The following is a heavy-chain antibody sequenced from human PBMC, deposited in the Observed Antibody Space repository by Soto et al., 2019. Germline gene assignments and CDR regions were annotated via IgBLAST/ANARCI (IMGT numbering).Heavy chain of an antibody. CDR3: ARGPPNWGFDY. V-gene: IGHV1-8*01. Sequence: GASVKVSCKASGYTFTSYDINWVRQATGQGLERVGWMSPNSGNTGYAQKFQGRVTMTRTTSASTAYMELTSLRSDDTAIYYCARGPPNWGFDYWGQGTLVTVSS. J-gene: IGHJ4*02. CDR1: GYTFTSYD. CDR2: MSPNSGNT. D-gene: IGHD7-27*01.